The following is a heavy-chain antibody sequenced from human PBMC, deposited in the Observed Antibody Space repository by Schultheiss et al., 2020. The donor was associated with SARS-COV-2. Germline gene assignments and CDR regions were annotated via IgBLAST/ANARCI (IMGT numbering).Heavy chain of an antibody. CDR1: GFTFSSYG. J-gene: IGHJ4*02. Sequence: GGSLRLSCAASGFTFSSYGMHWVRQAPGKGLEYVSAISSNGGSTYYANSVKGRFTISRDNSKNTLYLQMNSLRAEDTAVYYCATPPTGTGDYWGQGTLVTVSS. CDR3: ATPPTGTGDY. V-gene: IGHV3-64*01. CDR2: ISSNGGST. D-gene: IGHD1-1*01.